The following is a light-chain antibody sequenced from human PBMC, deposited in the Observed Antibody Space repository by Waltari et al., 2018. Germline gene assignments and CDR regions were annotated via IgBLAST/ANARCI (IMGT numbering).Light chain of an antibody. CDR2: TGS. CDR3: QQSYSLPQT. CDR1: LSISSY. Sequence: DTRLTQSPSSLSASIGDRVTITCRASLSISSYLNWYQHKPGRAPTLLIHTGSTLQGGLPSRFSARKSGTVFTLTISRLQSEDVATYYCQQSYSLPQTFGQGTKVEIK. V-gene: IGKV1-39*01. J-gene: IGKJ1*01.